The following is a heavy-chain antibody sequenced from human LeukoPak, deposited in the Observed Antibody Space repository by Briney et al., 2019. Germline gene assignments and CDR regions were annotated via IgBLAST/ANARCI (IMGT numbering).Heavy chain of an antibody. D-gene: IGHD3-10*01. CDR3: ARDPDYYGAGSYSDY. CDR1: GFTFSSYD. V-gene: IGHV3-21*01. CDR2: ISSSSSYI. Sequence: GGSLRLSCAASGFTFSSYDMTWVRQAPGRGLEWVSSISSSSSYIYYADSVKGRFTISRDNATNSLYLQMNSLRAEDTAVYYCARDPDYYGAGSYSDYWGQGTLVTVSS. J-gene: IGHJ4*02.